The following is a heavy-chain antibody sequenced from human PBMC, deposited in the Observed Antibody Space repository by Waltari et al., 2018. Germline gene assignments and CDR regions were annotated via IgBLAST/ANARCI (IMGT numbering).Heavy chain of an antibody. J-gene: IGHJ4*02. Sequence: EVRLLESGGGLAQPGGSLRLSCAACGFSFSSYVMGWVRQVPGKGLEWVSSIDSGGGRSYSSESVKGRFTVSRDNSKTTMYLQMNNLRVDDTAIYYCARKTSSTWPAFDYWGQGFLVTVSS. D-gene: IGHD6-13*01. CDR3: ARKTSSTWPAFDY. V-gene: IGHV3-23*01. CDR2: IDSGGGRS. CDR1: GFSFSSYV.